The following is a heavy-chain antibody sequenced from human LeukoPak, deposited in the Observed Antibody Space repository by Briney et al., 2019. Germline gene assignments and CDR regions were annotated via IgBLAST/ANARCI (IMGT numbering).Heavy chain of an antibody. D-gene: IGHD1-26*01. V-gene: IGHV1-2*06. CDR3: ARGGVGATTFGVY. CDR1: GYTFTGYY. CDR2: INPNSGGT. Sequence: ASVKVSCKASGYTFTGYYMHWVRQAPGQGLEGMGRINPNSGGTNYAQKFQGRVTMTRDTSISTAYMELSRLRSDDTAVCYCARGGVGATTFGVYWGQGTLDTVSS. J-gene: IGHJ4*02.